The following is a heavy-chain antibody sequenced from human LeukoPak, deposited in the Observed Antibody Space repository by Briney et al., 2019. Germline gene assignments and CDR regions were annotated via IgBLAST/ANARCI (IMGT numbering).Heavy chain of an antibody. J-gene: IGHJ3*02. CDR2: IYYSGST. V-gene: IGHV4-39*01. CDR1: GGSISSSSYY. CDR3: ARARRYYGSGSYHHAFDI. Sequence: SETLSLTCTVSGGSISSSSYYWGWIRQPPGKGLEWIGSIYYSGSTYYNPSLKSRVTISVDTSKNQFSLKLSSVTAADTAVYYCARARRYYGSGSYHHAFDIWGQGTMVTVSS. D-gene: IGHD3-10*01.